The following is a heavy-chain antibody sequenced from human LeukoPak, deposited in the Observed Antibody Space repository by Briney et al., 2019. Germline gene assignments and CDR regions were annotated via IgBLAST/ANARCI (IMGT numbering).Heavy chain of an antibody. J-gene: IGHJ4*02. CDR1: GGTFRNYA. CDR3: ASPKEDSDYYFDY. CDR2: IIPLFGRA. D-gene: IGHD4-11*01. Sequence: ASVRVSCKASGGTFRNYAISWVRQAPGQGLEWMGGIIPLFGRAEYAQRFQGRVTITADESTTTAHLELTILRSEDTAVYYCASPKEDSDYYFDYWGQGTLVTVSS. V-gene: IGHV1-69*13.